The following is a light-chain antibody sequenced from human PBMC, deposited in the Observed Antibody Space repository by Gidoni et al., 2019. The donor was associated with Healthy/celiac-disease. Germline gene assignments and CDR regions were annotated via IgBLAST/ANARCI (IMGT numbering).Light chain of an antibody. J-gene: IGKJ3*01. CDR3: QQSYSTPRT. CDR1: QSISSY. Sequence: DFQMTQSPSSLSASVGDRVTITCRASQSISSYLNWYQQKPGKAPKLLIYAASSLQSGVPSRFSGSGSGTDFTLTISSLQPEDFATYYCQQSYSTPRTFXPXTKVDIK. V-gene: IGKV1-39*01. CDR2: AAS.